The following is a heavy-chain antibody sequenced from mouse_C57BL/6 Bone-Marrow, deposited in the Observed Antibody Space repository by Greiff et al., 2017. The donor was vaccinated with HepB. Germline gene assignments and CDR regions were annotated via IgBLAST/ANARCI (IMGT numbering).Heavy chain of an antibody. V-gene: IGHV14-4*01. CDR3: TTTTAPEDY. D-gene: IGHD1-2*01. Sequence: VQLQQSGAELVRPGASVKFSCPASGFNIKDDYMPWVKQRPEQGLEWIGWIDPENGDTEYASKFQGKATITADTSANTAYLQLSSLTSEDTAVYYCTTTTAPEDYWGQGTTLTVSS. J-gene: IGHJ2*01. CDR1: GFNIKDDY. CDR2: IDPENGDT.